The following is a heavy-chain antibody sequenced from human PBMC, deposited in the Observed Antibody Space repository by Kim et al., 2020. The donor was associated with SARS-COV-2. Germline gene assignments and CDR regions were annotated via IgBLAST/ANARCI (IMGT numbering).Heavy chain of an antibody. V-gene: IGHV3-23*01. Sequence: GGSLRLSCAASGFKFNDYAMNWGRLVPGKGLEWVSSISDHGGDTYYAESVKGRFSISRDNPRNILYLQLNNLRPEDTALYYCARDWARGNDGFDVWGQGTMVTVSS. CDR1: GFKFNDYA. J-gene: IGHJ3*01. D-gene: IGHD3-10*01. CDR2: ISDHGGDT. CDR3: ARDWARGNDGFDV.